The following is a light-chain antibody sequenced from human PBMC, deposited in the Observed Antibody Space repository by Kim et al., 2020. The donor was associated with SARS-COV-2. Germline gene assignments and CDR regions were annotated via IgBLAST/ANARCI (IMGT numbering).Light chain of an antibody. CDR2: GNS. V-gene: IGLV1-40*01. Sequence: QLVLTQPPSVSGAPGQRVTISCTGSSSNIGAGYDVHGYQQLPGTAPKLLIYGNSNRPSGVPDRFSGSKSGTSASLAITGLQAEDGADYYCQSYDSSLSGWVFGGGTQLTVL. CDR1: SSNIGAGYD. CDR3: QSYDSSLSGWV. J-gene: IGLJ3*02.